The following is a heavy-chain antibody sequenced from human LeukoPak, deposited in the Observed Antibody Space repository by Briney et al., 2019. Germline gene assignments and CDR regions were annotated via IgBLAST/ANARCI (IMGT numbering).Heavy chain of an antibody. CDR1: GASIDTSAYN. Sequence: SETPSLTCSVSGASIDTSAYNWGWIRQPPGKGLEWIGSIYHSGSSYDNPSLKSRLTLFIDTSRNQFSLTLKSVTAADSGVYFCAREILYDSTAYYLWGQGTVVTVSS. J-gene: IGHJ4*02. CDR3: AREILYDSTAYYL. V-gene: IGHV4-39*01. D-gene: IGHD3-22*01. CDR2: IYHSGSS.